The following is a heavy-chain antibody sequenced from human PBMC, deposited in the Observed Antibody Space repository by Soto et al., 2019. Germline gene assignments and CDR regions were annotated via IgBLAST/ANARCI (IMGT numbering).Heavy chain of an antibody. J-gene: IGHJ4*02. CDR1: GFTFSTYG. D-gene: IGHD3-22*01. V-gene: IGHV3-33*01. CDR3: ARDRGRSRGYYSTDFDY. CDR2: IWYDGSNK. Sequence: PGGSLRLSCAASGFTFSTYGMHWVRQAPGEGLEWVAVIWYDGSNKYYADSVKGRFTISRDNAKNTLYLQMNSLRAEDTAVYYCARDRGRSRGYYSTDFDYWGQGTLVTVSS.